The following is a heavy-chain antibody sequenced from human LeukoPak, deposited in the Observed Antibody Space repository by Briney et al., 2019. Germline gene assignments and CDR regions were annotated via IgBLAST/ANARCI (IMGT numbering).Heavy chain of an antibody. J-gene: IGHJ4*02. CDR1: GGSISSSTW. D-gene: IGHD3-9*01. CDR2: IFHSGST. Sequence: PSETLSLTCAVSGGSISSSTWWSWVRLPPGKGLEWIGEIFHSGSTNFNPSLKSRLTMSVDESKLEFSLKLTSVTAADTAVYYCASGGLVSRYLDHWGQGTLVTVSS. CDR3: ASGGLVSRYLDH. V-gene: IGHV4-4*02.